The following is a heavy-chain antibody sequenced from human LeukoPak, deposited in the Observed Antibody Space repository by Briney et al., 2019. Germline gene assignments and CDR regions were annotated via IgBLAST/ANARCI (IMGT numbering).Heavy chain of an antibody. D-gene: IGHD6-13*01. Sequence: GGSLRLSCAASGFTFSSYGMHWVRQAPGTGLEWVAIISYDERNKYFADSVKGRFTISRDKSKNTLYLQMNSLRPDDTAVYYCAKEKYSSSWYIDYWGQGTPVTVSS. CDR2: ISYDERNK. CDR1: GFTFSSYG. J-gene: IGHJ4*02. CDR3: AKEKYSSSWYIDY. V-gene: IGHV3-30*18.